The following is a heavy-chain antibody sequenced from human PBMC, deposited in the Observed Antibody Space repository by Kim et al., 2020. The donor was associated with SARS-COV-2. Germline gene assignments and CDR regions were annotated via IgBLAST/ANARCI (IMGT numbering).Heavy chain of an antibody. CDR3: ARETKAYCYDSSGYYHRSSLGL. CDR1: GGSISSGGYY. V-gene: IGHV4-31*03. J-gene: IGHJ4*02. Sequence: SETLSLTCTASGGSISSGGYYWSWIRQHPGKGLEWIGYIYYSGSTYYNPSLKSRVTISVDTSKNQFSLKLSSVTAADTAVCYCARETKAYCYDSSGYYHRSSLGLWGQGTLVTVSS. D-gene: IGHD3-22*01. CDR2: IYYSGST.